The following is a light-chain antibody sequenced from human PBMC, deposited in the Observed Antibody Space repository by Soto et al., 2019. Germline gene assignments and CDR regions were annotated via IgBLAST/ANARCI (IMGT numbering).Light chain of an antibody. CDR3: QQYGTSPPIT. CDR1: QSVSSSY. Sequence: EIVLAQSPGTLSLSPGERATLFCRASQSVSSSYLAWYQQKPGQAPRLLIYGASSRATGIPDRFSGSGSGTDFTLPITRLEPEDFAVYYCQQYGTSPPITFGQGTRLEIK. CDR2: GAS. J-gene: IGKJ5*01. V-gene: IGKV3-20*01.